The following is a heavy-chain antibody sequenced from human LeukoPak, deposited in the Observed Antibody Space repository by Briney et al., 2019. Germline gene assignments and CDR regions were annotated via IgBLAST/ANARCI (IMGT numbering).Heavy chain of an antibody. V-gene: IGHV4-31*03. CDR2: IYYSGST. J-gene: IGHJ5*02. CDR3: ARDNIVVVPAATRHNWFDP. D-gene: IGHD2-2*01. CDR1: GGSISSGGYY. Sequence: PSETLSLTCTVSGGSISSGGYYWSWIRQHPGKGLEWIGYIYYSGSTYYNPSLKSRVTISVDTSKNQFSLKLSSVTAADTAVYYCARDNIVVVPAATRHNWFDPWGQGTLVTVSS.